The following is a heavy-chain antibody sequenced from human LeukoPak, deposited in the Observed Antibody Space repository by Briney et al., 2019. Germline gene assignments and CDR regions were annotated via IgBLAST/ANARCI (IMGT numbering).Heavy chain of an antibody. V-gene: IGHV4-39*07. Sequence: PSETLSLTCTVSGGSISSSSYYWGWIRQPPGKGLEWIGSIYYSGSTYYNPSLKSRVTISVDTSKNQFSLKLSSVTAADTAVYYCARGSVRGSIGYSYGIDAFDIWGQGTMVTVSS. CDR2: IYYSGST. CDR3: ARGSVRGSIGYSYGIDAFDI. J-gene: IGHJ3*02. CDR1: GGSISSSSYY. D-gene: IGHD5-18*01.